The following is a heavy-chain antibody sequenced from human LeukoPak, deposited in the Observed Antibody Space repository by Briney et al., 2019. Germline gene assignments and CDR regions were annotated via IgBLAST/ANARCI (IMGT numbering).Heavy chain of an antibody. Sequence: GGSLRLSCAASGFTFSSYSMNWVRQAPGKGLEWVSYISSSGTTIYYADSVKGRFTISRDNAKNSLYLQMNSLRAEDTAVYYCARDYHGDYSFDYWGQGTLVTVSS. V-gene: IGHV3-48*01. CDR3: ARDYHGDYSFDY. J-gene: IGHJ4*02. CDR1: GFTFSSYS. CDR2: ISSSGTTI. D-gene: IGHD4-17*01.